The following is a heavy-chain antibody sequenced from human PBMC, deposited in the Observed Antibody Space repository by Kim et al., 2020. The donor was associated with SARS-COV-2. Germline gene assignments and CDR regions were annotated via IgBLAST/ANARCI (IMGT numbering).Heavy chain of an antibody. D-gene: IGHD6-13*01. CDR2: INTNTGNP. J-gene: IGHJ6*02. CDR3: ARDNGHSIAAAGRGWRVDYYYGMDV. Sequence: ASVKVSCKASGYTFTSYAMNWVRQAPGQGLEWMGWINTNTGNPTYAQGFTGRFVFSLDTSVSTAYLQISSLKAEDTAVYYCARDNGHSIAAAGRGWRVDYYYGMDVWGQGTTVTVSS. CDR1: GYTFTSYA. V-gene: IGHV7-4-1*02.